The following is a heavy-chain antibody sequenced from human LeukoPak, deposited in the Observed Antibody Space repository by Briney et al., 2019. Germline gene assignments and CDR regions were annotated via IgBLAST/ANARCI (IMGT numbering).Heavy chain of an antibody. Sequence: ASVKVSCKASGYTFTGYYMHWVRQAPGQGLEWMGWINPNSGGTDYAPRFQGRVTMTRDPYISTDYLNLTRLRSDDTAVYYCAKDVGPYYYYYMDVWGKGTTVTVSS. CDR2: INPNSGGT. V-gene: IGHV1-2*02. CDR3: AKDVGPYYYYYMDV. CDR1: GYTFTGYY. D-gene: IGHD1-26*01. J-gene: IGHJ6*03.